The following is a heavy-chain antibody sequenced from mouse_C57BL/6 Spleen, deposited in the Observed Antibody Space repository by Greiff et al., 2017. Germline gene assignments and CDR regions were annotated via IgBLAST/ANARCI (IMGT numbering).Heavy chain of an antibody. CDR1: GSTFTSYW. CDR3: AMEGGYGNY. J-gene: IGHJ2*01. Sequence: QVQLQQPGAELVKPGASVKVSCKASGSTFTSYWMHWVRPRPGQGLEWIGRIHPSDSDINYNQKFKGKATLTVEKSSSTAYMQLSSRTSEDAAVYYGAMEGGYGNYWGQGTTLTVSS. CDR2: IHPSDSDI. D-gene: IGHD2-2*01. V-gene: IGHV1-74*01.